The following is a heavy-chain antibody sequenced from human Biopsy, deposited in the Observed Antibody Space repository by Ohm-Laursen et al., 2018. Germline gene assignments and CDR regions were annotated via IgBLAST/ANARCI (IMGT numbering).Heavy chain of an antibody. D-gene: IGHD2-21*01. Sequence: SSVKVSCKPSGDAFSNNAISWVRQAPGQGLEWMGGIIPMFGTANYAQKFQGRVTITADKSTSTAYMELSRLRSEDTAVYYCPGRTGNSLGFWGQGTLVTVSS. CDR2: IIPMFGTA. J-gene: IGHJ4*02. V-gene: IGHV1-69*06. CDR1: GDAFSNNA. CDR3: PGRTGNSLGF.